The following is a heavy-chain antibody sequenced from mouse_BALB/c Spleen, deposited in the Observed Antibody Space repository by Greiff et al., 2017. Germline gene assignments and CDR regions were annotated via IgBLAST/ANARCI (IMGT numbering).Heavy chain of an antibody. CDR3: AFYYREGYYAMDY. CDR2: INPSTGYT. Sequence: QVQLKESGAELAKPGASVKMSCKASGYTFTSYWMHWVKQRPGQGLEWIGYINPSTGYTEYNQKFKDKATLTADKSSSTAYMQLSSLTSEDSAVYYCAFYYREGYYAMDYWGQGTSVTVSS. CDR1: GYTFTSYW. J-gene: IGHJ4*01. V-gene: IGHV1-7*01. D-gene: IGHD2-14*01.